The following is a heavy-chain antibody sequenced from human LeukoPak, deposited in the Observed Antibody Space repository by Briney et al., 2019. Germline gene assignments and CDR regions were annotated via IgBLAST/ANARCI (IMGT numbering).Heavy chain of an antibody. J-gene: IGHJ4*02. CDR3: SGENGAFSPFGY. D-gene: IGHD2-8*01. Sequence: SETLSLTCGVPGGSISNTNWWSWVRQPPGQGLEWSGVISLSGVTNYNPSLKSRDTVSLEKFKKTLCLNMTSVTAAGTAVYYCSGENGAFSPFGYWGQGTLVTVPS. CDR1: GGSISNTNW. CDR2: ISLSGVT. V-gene: IGHV4-4*02.